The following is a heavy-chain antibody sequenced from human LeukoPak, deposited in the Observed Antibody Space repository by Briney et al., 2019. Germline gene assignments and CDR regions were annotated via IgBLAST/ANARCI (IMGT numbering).Heavy chain of an antibody. Sequence: SGTLSLTCVVSGGSISSHNWWSWVRPPPGRGLEWIGEIYHSGSTNYNPSLKSRVTISVDKSKNQFSLKLNSVTAADTAVYYCAPLGYCSGDDCHRPYWGQGALVTVSS. CDR2: IYHSGST. CDR1: GGSISSHNW. V-gene: IGHV4-4*02. CDR3: APLGYCSGDDCHRPY. J-gene: IGHJ4*02. D-gene: IGHD2-15*01.